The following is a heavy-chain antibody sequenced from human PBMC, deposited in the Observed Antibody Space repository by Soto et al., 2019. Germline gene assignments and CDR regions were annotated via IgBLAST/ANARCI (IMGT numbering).Heavy chain of an antibody. CDR3: ARSMSTVTGIDY. D-gene: IGHD4-17*01. J-gene: IGHJ4*02. Sequence: SETLSLTCTVSGGSISSSGSYWGWVRQPPGKGLEWIGSISYSGTTYYSPSLKSRVTISVDTSKNQFSLKLSSVTAADTAVYYCARSMSTVTGIDYWGQGTLVT. V-gene: IGHV4-39*01. CDR2: ISYSGTT. CDR1: GGSISSSGSY.